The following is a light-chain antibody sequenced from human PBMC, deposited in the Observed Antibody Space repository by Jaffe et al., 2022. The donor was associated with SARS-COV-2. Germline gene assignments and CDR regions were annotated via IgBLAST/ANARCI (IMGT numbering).Light chain of an antibody. J-gene: IGLJ3*02. CDR3: QSSDNTLLWV. CDR1: SSNIGAGYV. V-gene: IGLV1-40*01. Sequence: QSVLTQPPSVSGAPGQRVTISCTGSSSNIGAGYVVHWYQQLPGTAPKLLIYGNNIRPSGVPDRFSGSKSVTSASLAIAGLRAEDEADYYCQSSDNTLLWVFGGGTKLTVL. CDR2: GNN.